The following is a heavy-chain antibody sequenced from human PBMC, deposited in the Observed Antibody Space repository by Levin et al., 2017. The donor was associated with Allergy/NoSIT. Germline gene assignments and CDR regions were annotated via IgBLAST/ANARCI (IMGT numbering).Heavy chain of an antibody. CDR1: GGSISSGGYS. CDR3: ARAEGYCSSTWCGYFDY. J-gene: IGHJ4*02. CDR2: IYHSGST. D-gene: IGHD2-2*01. Sequence: SQTLSLPCAVSGGSISSGGYSWSWIRQPPGKGLEWIGYIYHSGSTYYNPSLKSRVTISVDRSKNQFSLKLSSVTAADTAVYYCARAEGYCSSTWCGYFDYWGQGTLVTVSS. V-gene: IGHV4-30-2*01.